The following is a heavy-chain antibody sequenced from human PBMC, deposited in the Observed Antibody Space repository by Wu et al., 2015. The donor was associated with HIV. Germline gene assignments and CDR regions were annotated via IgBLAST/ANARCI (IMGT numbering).Heavy chain of an antibody. Sequence: QVQLVQSGAEVKKPGSSVKVSCKASGGTFSSYAINWVRQAPGQGLEWMGGIIPIFGTASFAQRFQGRVTITADESTSTAYMELSSLRSEDTAVYYCARAENYYYDSSGYFDYVGPGNAGHRLL. J-gene: IGHJ4*02. CDR1: GGTFSSYA. CDR3: ARAENYYYDSSGYFDY. CDR2: IIPIFGTA. D-gene: IGHD3-22*01. V-gene: IGHV1-69*12.